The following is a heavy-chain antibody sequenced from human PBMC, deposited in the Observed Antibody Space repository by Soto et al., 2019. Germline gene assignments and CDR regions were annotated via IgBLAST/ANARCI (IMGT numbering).Heavy chain of an antibody. J-gene: IGHJ5*02. V-gene: IGHV3-53*01. CDR2: IYSGGST. Sequence: QTGGSLRLSCAASGFTVSSNYMSWVRQAPGKGLEWVSVIYSGGSTYYADSVKGRFTISRDNSKNTLYLQMNSLRAEDTAVYYCARAPGPEDWFDPWGQGTLVTVSS. CDR3: ARAPGPEDWFDP. CDR1: GFTVSSNY.